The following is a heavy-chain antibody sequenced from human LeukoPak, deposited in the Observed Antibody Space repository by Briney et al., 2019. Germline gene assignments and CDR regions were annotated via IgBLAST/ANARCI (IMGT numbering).Heavy chain of an antibody. CDR1: GGSFSGYY. CDR2: INYSGST. CDR3: ASAPSSLGIPEGYFDY. V-gene: IGHV4-34*01. Sequence: TLSLTCAVYGGSFSGYYWSWTRQPPGKGQEWIGEINYSGSTKYNTSRKSRVTIPVDPSKNQFSLKLCSVTAAETAAYYCASAPSSLGIPEGYFDYWGQGTLVTVSS. J-gene: IGHJ4*02. D-gene: IGHD6-6*01.